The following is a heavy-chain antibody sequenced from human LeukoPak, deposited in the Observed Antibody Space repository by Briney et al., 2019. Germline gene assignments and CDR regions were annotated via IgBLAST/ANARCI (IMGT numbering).Heavy chain of an antibody. CDR3: ARDQEDIVVVVAAAPHDAFDI. V-gene: IGHV3-21*01. Sequence: PGGSLRLSCAASGFTFSSYSMNWVRQAPGKGLEWVSSISSSSSYIYYADSVKGRFTISRDNAKNSLYLQMNSLRAEDTAVYYCARDQEDIVVVVAAAPHDAFDIWGQGTVVTVSS. D-gene: IGHD2-15*01. J-gene: IGHJ3*02. CDR2: ISSSSSYI. CDR1: GFTFSSYS.